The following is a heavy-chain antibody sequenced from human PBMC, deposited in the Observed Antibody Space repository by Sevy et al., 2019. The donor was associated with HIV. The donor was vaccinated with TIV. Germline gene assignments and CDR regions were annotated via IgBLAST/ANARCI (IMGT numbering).Heavy chain of an antibody. Sequence: GGSLRLSCAASGFTFSSYEMNWVRQAPGKGLEWVSYISSSGSTIYYADSVKGRFTISRDNAKNSLYLQMNSLRVEDTAVYYCAREGGYCSSTSCYTPGSVYVYYGMDVWGQGTTVTVSS. CDR2: ISSSGSTI. CDR3: AREGGYCSSTSCYTPGSVYVYYGMDV. V-gene: IGHV3-48*03. CDR1: GFTFSSYE. J-gene: IGHJ6*02. D-gene: IGHD2-2*02.